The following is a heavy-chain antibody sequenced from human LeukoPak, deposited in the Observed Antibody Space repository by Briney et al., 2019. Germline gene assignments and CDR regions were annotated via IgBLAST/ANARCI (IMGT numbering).Heavy chain of an antibody. V-gene: IGHV3-30*18. J-gene: IGHJ6*02. CDR1: GSTFSSYG. CDR3: AKDLLCSSTSCYLGDYYYGMDV. CDR2: ISYDGSNK. Sequence: PGGSLRLSCAASGSTFSSYGMHWVRQAPGKGLEWVAVISYDGSNKYYADSVKGRFTISRDNSKNTLYLQMNSLRAEDTAVYYCAKDLLCSSTSCYLGDYYYGMDVWGQGTTVTVSS. D-gene: IGHD2-2*01.